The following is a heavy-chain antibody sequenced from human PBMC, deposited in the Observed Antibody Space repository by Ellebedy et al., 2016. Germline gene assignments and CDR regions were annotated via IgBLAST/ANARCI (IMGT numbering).Heavy chain of an antibody. CDR2: LFHTGTT. J-gene: IGHJ4*02. D-gene: IGHD4-23*01. Sequence: SETLSLTCNVSGYSITTAYYCGWIRQPPGKGLEWIGNLFHTGTTYYNPSLKSRVALSVDTSKNQFSLTMTSVTAADTAIYYCGREGEFGGNFWGPGILVTVSP. V-gene: IGHV4-38-2*02. CDR1: GYSITTAYY. CDR3: GREGEFGGNF.